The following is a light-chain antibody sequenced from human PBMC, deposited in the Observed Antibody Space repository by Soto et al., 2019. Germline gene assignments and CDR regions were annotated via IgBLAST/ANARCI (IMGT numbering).Light chain of an antibody. CDR3: QQYGNSRGT. CDR2: GAS. CDR1: QSVSSSY. Sequence: EIVLTQSPGTLSLSPGDRATLSCRASQSVSSSYLAWYQQKPGQAPRLLIYGASSRATGIPGRFSGSGSGTDFTLTISGLEPEDSAVYYCQQYGNSRGTFGQGTKVDIK. V-gene: IGKV3-20*01. J-gene: IGKJ1*01.